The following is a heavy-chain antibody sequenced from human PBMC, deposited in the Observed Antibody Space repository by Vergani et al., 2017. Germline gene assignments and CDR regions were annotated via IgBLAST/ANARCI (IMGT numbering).Heavy chain of an antibody. Sequence: QVQLVQSGAEVKKPGSSVKVSCKASGGTFSSYAISWVRQAPGQGLEWMGGIIPIFGTANYAQKFQGRVTITADESTSTAYMELSSLRSEDTAVYYCAREYTXGYDFWSGYYTLGDAFDIWGQGTMVTVSS. CDR2: IIPIFGTA. CDR3: AREYTXGYDFWSGYYTLGDAFDI. CDR1: GGTFSSYA. V-gene: IGHV1-69*01. J-gene: IGHJ3*02. D-gene: IGHD3-3*01.